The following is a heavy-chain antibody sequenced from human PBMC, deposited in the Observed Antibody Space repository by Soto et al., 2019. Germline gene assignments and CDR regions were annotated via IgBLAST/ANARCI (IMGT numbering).Heavy chain of an antibody. J-gene: IGHJ6*02. CDR1: GFTFTSSA. V-gene: IGHV1-58*01. CDR2: IVVGSGNT. Sequence: ASVKVSCKASGFTFTSSAVQWVRQARGQRLEWIGWIVVGSGNTNYAQKFQERVTITRDMSTSTAYMELSSLRSEDTAVYYCAAEEGYCSGGSCPLYYYYGMDVWGQGTKVTVSS. D-gene: IGHD2-15*01. CDR3: AAEEGYCSGGSCPLYYYYGMDV.